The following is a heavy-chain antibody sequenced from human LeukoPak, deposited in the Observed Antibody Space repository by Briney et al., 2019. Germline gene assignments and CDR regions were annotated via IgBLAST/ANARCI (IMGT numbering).Heavy chain of an antibody. CDR1: GFTFISYG. V-gene: IGHV3-33*01. J-gene: IGHJ6*02. D-gene: IGHD3-10*01. CDR3: ARAYYHDSGGAFGMDV. CDR2: IWFDGNKK. Sequence: GGSLRLSCSASGFTFISYGMPWVRQAPGKGLEWVALIWFDGNKKDYVDSVKGRFTISRDNSKKTLYLQMNSLRAEDTALYYCARAYYHDSGGAFGMDVWGQGTTVTVSS.